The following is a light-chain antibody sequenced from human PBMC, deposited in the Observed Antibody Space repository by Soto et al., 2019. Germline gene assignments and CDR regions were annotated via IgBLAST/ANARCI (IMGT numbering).Light chain of an antibody. V-gene: IGKV1-5*03. CDR2: KAS. CDR1: QSISSW. J-gene: IGKJ1*01. Sequence: DIQMTQSPSTLSASVGDRVTITCRASQSISSWLAWYQPKPGKAPKLLIYKASSLVSGVPSRFSGSGSGTEFTLTISSLQPDDFATYFCQQYNSYSPSTFGQGTKVEIK. CDR3: QQYNSYSPST.